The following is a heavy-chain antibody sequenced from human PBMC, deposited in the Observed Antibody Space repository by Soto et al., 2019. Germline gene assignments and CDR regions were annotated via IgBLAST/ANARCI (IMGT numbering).Heavy chain of an antibody. CDR3: ARGSVGFHYYGMDV. J-gene: IGHJ6*02. V-gene: IGHV1-3*01. CDR2: INAGNGNT. Sequence: GASVKVSCKASGYTFTSYAMHWVRQAPGQRLEWMGWINAGNGNTKYSQKFQGRVTITRDTSASTAYMELRSLRSDDTAVYYCARGSVGFHYYGMDVWGQGTTVTVSS. CDR1: GYTFTSYA.